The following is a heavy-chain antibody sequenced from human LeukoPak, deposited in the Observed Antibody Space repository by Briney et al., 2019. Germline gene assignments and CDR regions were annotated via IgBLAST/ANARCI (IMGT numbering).Heavy chain of an antibody. CDR3: AKGLANAGDYYFDY. CDR1: GFAFNKFG. D-gene: IGHD6-19*01. Sequence: GGYLRLSCAASGFAFNKFGMHWVRQAPGKGLEWVSAISGSGGSTYYADSVKGRFTISRDNSKNTLYLQMNSLRAEDTAVYYCAKGLANAGDYYFDYWGQGTLVTVSS. V-gene: IGHV3-23*01. J-gene: IGHJ4*02. CDR2: ISGSGGST.